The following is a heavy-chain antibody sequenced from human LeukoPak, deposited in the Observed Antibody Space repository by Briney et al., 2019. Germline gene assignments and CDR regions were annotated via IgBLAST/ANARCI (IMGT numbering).Heavy chain of an antibody. J-gene: IGHJ3*02. CDR3: ARDLIIWGASLLGAFDI. D-gene: IGHD3-16*01. Sequence: GGSLRLSCAASGFTFSDYYMSWIRQAPGKGLEWVSYISSSGSTIYYADSVKGRFTISRDNAKNSLYLQMNSLRAEDTAVYYCARDLIIWGASLLGAFDIWGQGTMVTVSS. CDR1: GFTFSDYY. V-gene: IGHV3-11*04. CDR2: ISSSGSTI.